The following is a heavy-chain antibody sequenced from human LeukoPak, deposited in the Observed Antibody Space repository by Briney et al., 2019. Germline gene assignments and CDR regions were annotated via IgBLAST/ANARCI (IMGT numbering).Heavy chain of an antibody. Sequence: PGGSLRLSCAASGFTFSSYGMHWVRQAPGKGLEWVAVISYDGSNKLYADSVKGRFTISRDNSKNTVYLQMNSLRTEDTAVYYCGKDRLLGDSYYDNSGYGLDYWGQGTLVIVSS. D-gene: IGHD3-22*01. CDR1: GFTFSSYG. CDR3: GKDRLLGDSYYDNSGYGLDY. J-gene: IGHJ4*02. CDR2: ISYDGSNK. V-gene: IGHV3-30*18.